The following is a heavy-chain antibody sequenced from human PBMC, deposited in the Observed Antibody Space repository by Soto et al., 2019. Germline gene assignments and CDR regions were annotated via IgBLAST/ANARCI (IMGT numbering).Heavy chain of an antibody. CDR2: ISYDDSSK. CDR1: GFTFSNYA. Sequence: GGSLRLSCAASGFTFSNYAMYWVRQAPGKGLEWVSVISYDDSSKYYADSVKGRFTISRDNSKNTLYLQMNSLRAEDTAIYYCARDPNSTPVGDFWGQGTLVTVSS. CDR3: ARDPNSTPVGDF. V-gene: IGHV3-30-3*01. J-gene: IGHJ4*02.